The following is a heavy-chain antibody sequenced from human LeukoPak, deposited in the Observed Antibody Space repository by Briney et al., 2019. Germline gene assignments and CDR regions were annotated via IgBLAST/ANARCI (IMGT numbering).Heavy chain of an antibody. CDR2: INPDGGNT. CDR1: GYTFTNSY. CDR3: ARIRDGYNDAYDL. J-gene: IGHJ3*01. V-gene: IGHV1-46*01. Sequence: ASVKVSCKASGYTFTNSYIHWVRQAPGQVLEWMGLINPDGGNTNYAQKFQGRVTLTRDTSTSTVYMELSSLRSEDTAIYYCARIRDGYNDAYDLWGQGTVVTVPS. D-gene: IGHD5-24*01.